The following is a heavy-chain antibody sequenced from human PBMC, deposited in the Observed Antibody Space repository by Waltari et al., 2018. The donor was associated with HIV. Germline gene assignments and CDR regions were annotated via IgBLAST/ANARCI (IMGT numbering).Heavy chain of an antibody. V-gene: IGHV1-24*01. CDR1: GYTPTQLS. D-gene: IGHD6-13*01. Sequence: QVHLVQSGAEMMKPGASVKVSCKVSGYTPTQLSIHWVRQTPGKGLEWMGFFAPEDGDPVYIQKLQGRVTMTRDSSTDTFYMQLSSLRSYDTAVYFCASPAPVGAFEIWGQGTMVTVSS. CDR3: ASPAPVGAFEI. J-gene: IGHJ3*02. CDR2: FAPEDGDP.